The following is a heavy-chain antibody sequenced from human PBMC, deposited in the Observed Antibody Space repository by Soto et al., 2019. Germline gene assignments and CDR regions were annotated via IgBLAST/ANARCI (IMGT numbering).Heavy chain of an antibody. Sequence: ASVKVSCKASGYTFTSHYMHWVRQAPGQGLEWMGIINPSGGSTSYAQKFQGRVTMTRDTSTSTVYMELSSLRSEDTAVYYCATPGCYNYDAFDIWGQGTMVTVSS. J-gene: IGHJ3*02. CDR3: ATPGCYNYDAFDI. CDR2: INPSGGST. V-gene: IGHV1-46*01. D-gene: IGHD1-1*01. CDR1: GYTFTSHY.